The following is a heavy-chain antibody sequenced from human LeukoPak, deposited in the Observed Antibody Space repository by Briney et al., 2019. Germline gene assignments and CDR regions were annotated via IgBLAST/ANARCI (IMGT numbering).Heavy chain of an antibody. J-gene: IGHJ4*02. D-gene: IGHD3-22*01. CDR1: GYTFTGYF. CDR3: ARADNYYDSSGYDY. Sequence: RASVKVSCKASGYTFTGYFIHWVRQAPGQGLEWMGWINPNSGGTNSAEKFQGRVTMTRDTSLSTAYMELSRLRSDDTAVYYCARADNYYDSSGYDYWGQGTLVTVSS. V-gene: IGHV1-2*02. CDR2: INPNSGGT.